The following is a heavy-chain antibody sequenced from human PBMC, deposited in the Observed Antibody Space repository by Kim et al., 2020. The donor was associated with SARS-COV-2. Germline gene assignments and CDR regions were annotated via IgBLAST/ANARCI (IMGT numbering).Heavy chain of an antibody. CDR3: ARDSDPDY. V-gene: IGHV1-2*02. J-gene: IGHJ4*02. CDR2: SGDK. Sequence: SGDKKYAQKFQGRVTMTRDTSINTVYMDLSGLRSDDTAVYYCARDSDPDYWGQGTLVTVSS.